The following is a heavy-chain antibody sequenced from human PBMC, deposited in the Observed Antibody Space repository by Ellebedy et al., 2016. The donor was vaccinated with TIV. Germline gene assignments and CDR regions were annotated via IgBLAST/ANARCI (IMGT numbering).Heavy chain of an antibody. CDR3: ARDGACGGDCYGDNY. CDR1: GYTFTGYY. J-gene: IGHJ4*02. D-gene: IGHD2-21*02. Sequence: ASVKVSCKASGYTFTGYYIHWVRQAPGQGSEWRGWINPKNGCTNYAQKFQGRVTMTRDTSISTAYMELSWLRSDNTAVYYCARDGACGGDCYGDNYWGQGSLVTVSS. CDR2: INPKNGCT. V-gene: IGHV1-2*02.